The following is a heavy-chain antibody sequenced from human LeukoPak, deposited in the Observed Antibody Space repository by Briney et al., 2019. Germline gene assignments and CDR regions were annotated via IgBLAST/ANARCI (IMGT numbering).Heavy chain of an antibody. V-gene: IGHV4-59*01. CDR1: GGSISNYY. CDR3: ARDQRIHFLTGYRAWFDP. Sequence: SETLSLTCAVSGGSISNYYWSWIRQPPGKGLEWIGFIHSSGSTNCNPSLNRRGTISVDTSKNQCSLKLSSVTAADTAVYYCARDQRIHFLTGYRAWFDPWGQGTLVTVSS. CDR2: IHSSGST. J-gene: IGHJ5*02. D-gene: IGHD3/OR15-3a*01.